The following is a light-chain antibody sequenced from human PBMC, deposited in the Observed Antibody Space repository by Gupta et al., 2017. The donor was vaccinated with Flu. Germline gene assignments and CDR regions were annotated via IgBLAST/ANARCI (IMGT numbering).Light chain of an antibody. CDR2: GNS. CDR3: QSYDSSLSGVV. CDR1: SSNIGAGYD. J-gene: IGLJ2*01. V-gene: IGLV1-40*01. Sequence: QSVLTQPPPASGAPGQTVTLPCTATSSNIGAGYDVHWYQQLPGTAPKLLIYGNSNRPSGVPDRFSGSKSGTSASLAITGLQAEDEADYYCQSYDSSLSGVVFGGGTKLTVL.